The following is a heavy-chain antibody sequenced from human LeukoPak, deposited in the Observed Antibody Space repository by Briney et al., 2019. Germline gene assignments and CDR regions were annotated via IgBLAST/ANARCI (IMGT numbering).Heavy chain of an antibody. D-gene: IGHD2-2*01. CDR1: GGSISNGGDY. J-gene: IGHJ5*02. CDR3: ARGPTGGYVGWFDP. V-gene: IGHV4-31*03. Sequence: SQTLSLTCTVSGGSISNGGDYWRWIRQHPGKGLEWIGYIYYSGSTYYNPSLKSRVTISVDPSKDQFSLKLTSVTAADTAVYYCARGPTGGYVGWFDPWGQGTLVTVSS. CDR2: IYYSGST.